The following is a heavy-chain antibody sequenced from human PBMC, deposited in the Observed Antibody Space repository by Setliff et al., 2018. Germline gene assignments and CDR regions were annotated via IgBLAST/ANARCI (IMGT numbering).Heavy chain of an antibody. CDR1: GYTFTSYA. CDR2: INAGNGNT. V-gene: IGHV1-3*01. D-gene: IGHD2-2*01. Sequence: KVSCKASGYTFTSYAMHWVRQAPGQRLEWMGWINAGNGNTKYSQKFQGRVTITRDTSTSTAYMELRSLRSDDTAVYYCARDPSLYCSSTSCSPHWFDPWGQGTLVTVSS. J-gene: IGHJ5*02. CDR3: ARDPSLYCSSTSCSPHWFDP.